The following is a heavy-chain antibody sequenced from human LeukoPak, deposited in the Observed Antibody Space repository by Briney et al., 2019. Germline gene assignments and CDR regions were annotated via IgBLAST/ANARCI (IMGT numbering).Heavy chain of an antibody. CDR2: TSYDGSSK. V-gene: IGHV3-30-3*01. CDR3: ARPPTAIGYYYMDV. D-gene: IGHD5-18*01. Sequence: PGGSLRLSCAPSGFTFSDAWMSWVRQAPGKGLEWVAVTSYDGSSKYYADSVKGRFTISRDNSKDTLYLQMNSLKPEDTAVYYCARPPTAIGYYYMDVWGKGTTVTVSS. J-gene: IGHJ6*03. CDR1: GFTFSDAW.